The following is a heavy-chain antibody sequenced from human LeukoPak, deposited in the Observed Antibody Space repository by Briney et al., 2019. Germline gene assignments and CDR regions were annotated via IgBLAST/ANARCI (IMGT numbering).Heavy chain of an antibody. Sequence: ASVKVSCKASGYTFTGYYMHWVRQAPGQGLEWMGWINPNSGGTNYAQKFQGRVTMTRDTSISTAYMELSRLRSDDTAVYYCARDLDIVVVPAAINYYCYGMDVWGQGTTVTVSS. CDR1: GYTFTGYY. CDR2: INPNSGGT. D-gene: IGHD2-2*02. CDR3: ARDLDIVVVPAAINYYCYGMDV. J-gene: IGHJ6*02. V-gene: IGHV1-2*02.